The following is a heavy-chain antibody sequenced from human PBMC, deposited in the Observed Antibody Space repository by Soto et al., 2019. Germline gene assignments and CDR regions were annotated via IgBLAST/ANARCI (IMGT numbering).Heavy chain of an antibody. CDR3: ARDFTKSSSWPYYFDY. V-gene: IGHV1-18*01. Sequence: QVQLVQSGAEVKKPGASVKVSCKASGXTFTTYGISWVRQAPGQGLEWMGWISAYSGSTKFAQKLQGRVTMTTDTSTTTAYMELRSLTSDDTAVYYCARDFTKSSSWPYYFDYWGQGTLVTVSS. CDR2: ISAYSGST. J-gene: IGHJ4*02. D-gene: IGHD6-13*01. CDR1: GXTFTTYG.